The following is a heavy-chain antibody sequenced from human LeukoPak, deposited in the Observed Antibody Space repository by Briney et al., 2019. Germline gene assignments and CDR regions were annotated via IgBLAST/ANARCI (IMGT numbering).Heavy chain of an antibody. V-gene: IGHV3-30*03. CDR1: GFTFNTYG. J-gene: IGHJ3*02. CDR2: MSYDGSNK. Sequence: GGSLRLSCAASGFTFNTYGIHWVRQAPGKGLEWVAVMSYDGSNKYYADSVKGRFTISRDNSKNTLYLQMNSLRAEDTAVYYCARDDKGVAKAFDIWGQGTMVTVSS. CDR3: ARDDKGVAKAFDI. D-gene: IGHD2-15*01.